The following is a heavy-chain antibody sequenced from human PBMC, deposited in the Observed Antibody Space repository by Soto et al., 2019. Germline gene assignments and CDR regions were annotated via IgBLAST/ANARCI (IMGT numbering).Heavy chain of an antibody. V-gene: IGHV4-59*01. CDR1: GGSISGYS. J-gene: IGHJ4*02. Sequence: PSETLSLTCTVSGGSISGYSWSWLRQPPGKELQWIGYTSYSGSTNYNPSLKSRVIISVDTSKNQFSLKLSSVTAAGTAVYYCARVITMVRGVIKPTFYYFDYWGQGTLVTVSS. D-gene: IGHD3-10*01. CDR3: ARVITMVRGVIKPTFYYFDY. CDR2: TSYSGST.